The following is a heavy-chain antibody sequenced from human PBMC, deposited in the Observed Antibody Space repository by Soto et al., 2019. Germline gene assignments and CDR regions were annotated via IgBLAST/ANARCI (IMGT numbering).Heavy chain of an antibody. CDR2: IIPIRGIA. V-gene: IGHV1-69*02. D-gene: IGHD3-10*01. J-gene: IGHJ5*02. CDR1: GGTFSSYT. CDR3: ARGSTGEVRGVIRWWFDP. Sequence: QVQLVQSGAEVKKPGFSVKVSCKASGGTFSSYTISWVRQAPGQGLEWMGRIIPIRGIANYAQKFQGRVTLTADKATSTAYMELSSLRSEDTAVYYCARGSTGEVRGVIRWWFDPWGQGTLVTVSS.